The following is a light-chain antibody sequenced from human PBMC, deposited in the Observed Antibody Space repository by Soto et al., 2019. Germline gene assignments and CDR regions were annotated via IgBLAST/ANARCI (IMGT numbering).Light chain of an antibody. CDR1: QSISSW. V-gene: IGKV1-5*01. J-gene: IGKJ5*01. Sequence: DIKMNQSPSTLSASVGDRVTITCRASQSISSWLAWYQQKPGKAPKLLIYDASSLESGVPSRFSGSGSGTEFTLTISSLQPEDFATYYCQQSYSSPITFGQGTRLEIK. CDR2: DAS. CDR3: QQSYSSPIT.